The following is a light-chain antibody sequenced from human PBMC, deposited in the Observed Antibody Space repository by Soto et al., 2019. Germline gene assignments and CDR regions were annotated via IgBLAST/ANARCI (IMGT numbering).Light chain of an antibody. V-gene: IGLV1-40*01. Sequence: QSVLTQPPSVSGAPGQRVTISCTGSSSNIGAGYDAHWYQHLPGTAPKLLIYYNSNRPSGVPDRFSGSKSDTSASLAITGRQAEDEADYYCQAYDRSLSAYVFGTGTKVTVL. J-gene: IGLJ1*01. CDR3: QAYDRSLSAYV. CDR1: SSNIGAGYD. CDR2: YNS.